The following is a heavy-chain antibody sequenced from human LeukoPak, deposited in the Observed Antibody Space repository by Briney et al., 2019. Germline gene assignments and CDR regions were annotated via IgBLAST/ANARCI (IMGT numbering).Heavy chain of an antibody. V-gene: IGHV4-59*01. D-gene: IGHD5-18*01. CDR1: GGSISSYY. Sequence: SETLSLTCTVSGGSISSYYWSWIRQPPGKGLEWIGYIYYSGSTNYNPSLKSRVTISVDTSKNQFSLKLSSVTAADTAVYYCARAGVVNTAMVYWGQGTLVTVPS. CDR3: ARAGVVNTAMVY. CDR2: IYYSGST. J-gene: IGHJ4*02.